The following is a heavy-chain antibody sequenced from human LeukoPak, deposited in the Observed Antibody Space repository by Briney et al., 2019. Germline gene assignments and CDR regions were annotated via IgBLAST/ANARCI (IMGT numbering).Heavy chain of an antibody. J-gene: IGHJ4*02. CDR3: SRAQNSAWHNFEY. CDR2: ISSEGNNQ. V-gene: IGHV3-30-3*01. CDR1: GFIFSDYP. D-gene: IGHD6-19*01. Sequence: PGGSLRLSCAASGFIFSDYPMHWVRQAPGKGLEWVAVISSEGNNQYYAASVKGRFTIFRDTSKNTLYLQMSSLRAEVRAVYYCSRAQNSAWHNFEYWGQGTLVTVSS.